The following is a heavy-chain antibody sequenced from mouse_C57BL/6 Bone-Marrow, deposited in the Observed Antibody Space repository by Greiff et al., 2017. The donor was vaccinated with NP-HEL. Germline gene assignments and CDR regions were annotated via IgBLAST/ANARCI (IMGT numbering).Heavy chain of an antibody. V-gene: IGHV1-19*01. Sequence: EVQLQQSGPVLVKPGASVKMSCKASGYTFTDYYMNWVKQSHGKSLEWIGVINPYNGGTSYNQKFKGKATLTVDKSSSTAYMELNSLTSEDSAVYYCARKGSTTVVKGYYCDYWGQGTTLTVSS. J-gene: IGHJ2*01. D-gene: IGHD1-1*01. CDR3: ARKGSTTVVKGYYCDY. CDR2: INPYNGGT. CDR1: GYTFTDYY.